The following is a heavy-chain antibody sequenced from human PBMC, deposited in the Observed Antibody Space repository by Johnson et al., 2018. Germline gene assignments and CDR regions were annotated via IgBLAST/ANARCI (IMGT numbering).Heavy chain of an antibody. CDR3: ARARSWWIQLYSYDYGMDV. J-gene: IGHJ6*02. CDR2: IWYDGSNK. CDR1: GFTFSSYG. D-gene: IGHD5-18*01. Sequence: QVQLVESGGGVVQPGRSLRLSRAASGFTFSSYGMHWVRQAPGKGLEWVAVIWYDGSNKYYADSVKGRFTISRNNCKNTLYLQMNSLRAEDTAVYYGARARSWWIQLYSYDYGMDVWGQGTTVTVSS. V-gene: IGHV3-33*01.